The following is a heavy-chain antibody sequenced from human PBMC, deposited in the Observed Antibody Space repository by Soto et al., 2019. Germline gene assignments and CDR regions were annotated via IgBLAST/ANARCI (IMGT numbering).Heavy chain of an antibody. CDR2: FDPEDGET. D-gene: IGHD6-19*01. V-gene: IGHV1-24*01. Sequence: VASVKVSCKVSGYTLTELSRHWVRQAPGKGLEWMGGFDPEDGETIYAQKFQGRVTMTEDTSTDTAYMELSSLRSEDTAVYYCATCSAVAVGRYFDLWGRGTLVTVSS. CDR3: ATCSAVAVGRYFDL. CDR1: GYTLTELS. J-gene: IGHJ2*01.